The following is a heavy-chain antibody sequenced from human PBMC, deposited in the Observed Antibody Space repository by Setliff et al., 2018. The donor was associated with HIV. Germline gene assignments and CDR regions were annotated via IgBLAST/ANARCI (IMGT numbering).Heavy chain of an antibody. V-gene: IGHV4-38-2*02. J-gene: IGHJ4*02. D-gene: IGHD4-17*01. CDR3: ARDIGDDGGLIDY. CDR2: IYHSGST. CDR1: GYSLSSGYY. Sequence: TLSLTCIVSGYSLSSGYYWGWIRQPPGRGLEWIGSIYHSGSTYYNPSLKSRVSISVDTSKNQFSLKLSSVTAADTAVYYCARDIGDDGGLIDYWGQGTLVTASS.